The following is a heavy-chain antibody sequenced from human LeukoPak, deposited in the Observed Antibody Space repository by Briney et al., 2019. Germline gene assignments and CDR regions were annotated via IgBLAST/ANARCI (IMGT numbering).Heavy chain of an antibody. CDR2: LYGSGTAS. CDR1: QFTFSRFA. Sequence: AGGSLRLSCEASQFTFSRFAMSWIRQAPGTGLEWVSTLYGSGTASYYADAVKGRFTPPRDNSKDPLYLQMDNLRADDTAVYYCAKHLGSHSFLFYYMDLWGTGTSVIVSS. J-gene: IGHJ6*03. V-gene: IGHV3-23*05. CDR3: AKHLGSHSFLFYYMDL. D-gene: IGHD2-21*01.